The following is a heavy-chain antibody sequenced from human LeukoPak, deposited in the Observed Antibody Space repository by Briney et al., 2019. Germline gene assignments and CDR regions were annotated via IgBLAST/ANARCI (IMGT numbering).Heavy chain of an antibody. Sequence: SETLSLTCAVSGYSNSSGYYWGWIRQPPGKGLEWIGSIYHSGSTYYNPSLKSRVTISVDTSKNQFSLKLSSVTAADTAVYYCALFDGGYWGQGTLVTVSS. CDR1: GYSNSSGYY. CDR3: ALFDGGY. V-gene: IGHV4-38-2*01. CDR2: IYHSGST. D-gene: IGHD2-15*01. J-gene: IGHJ4*02.